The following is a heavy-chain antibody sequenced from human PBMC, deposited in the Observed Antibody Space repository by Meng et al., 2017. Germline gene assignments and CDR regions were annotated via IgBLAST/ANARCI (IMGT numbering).Heavy chain of an antibody. V-gene: IGHV1-69*06. CDR1: GGTFSSYA. CDR2: IIPIFGTA. J-gene: IGHJ3*02. D-gene: IGHD3-3*01. Sequence: SVKVSCKASGGTFSSYAISWVRQAPGQGLEWMGGIIPIFGTANYAQKFQGRVTITADKSTSTAYMELSSLRSEDTAVYYCARAHHHAYYDFWSGYYRGAFDIWGQGTMVTVSS. CDR3: ARAHHHAYYDFWSGYYRGAFDI.